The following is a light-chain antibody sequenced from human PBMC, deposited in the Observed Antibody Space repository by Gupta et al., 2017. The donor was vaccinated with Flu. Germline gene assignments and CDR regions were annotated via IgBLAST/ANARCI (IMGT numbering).Light chain of an antibody. J-gene: IGKJ2*02. V-gene: IGKV1-39*01. CDR3: LQTFNTPRT. Sequence: DIQMTQSPASLSVSVRDRVTITCRASQSIDGHLHWYQQKPGTAPQLLISAASILESGVPSRFSGSGFGTDFSLTISSLQPEDFATYYCLQTFNTPRTFGQGTKLE. CDR1: QSIDGH. CDR2: AAS.